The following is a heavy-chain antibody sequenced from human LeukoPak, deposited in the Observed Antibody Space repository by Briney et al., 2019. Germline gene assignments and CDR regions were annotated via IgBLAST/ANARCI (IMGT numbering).Heavy chain of an antibody. Sequence: AGSLRLSCAASGFIFDDYGMTWVRQAPGKGLEWVSGINWNGGSTGYGDSVKGRFTISRDNVKNSLYLQMNSLRAEDTALYFCARISTTMIRGVTNWFDPWGQGTLVTVSS. CDR1: GFIFDDYG. CDR2: INWNGGST. D-gene: IGHD3-10*01. CDR3: ARISTTMIRGVTNWFDP. V-gene: IGHV3-20*04. J-gene: IGHJ5*02.